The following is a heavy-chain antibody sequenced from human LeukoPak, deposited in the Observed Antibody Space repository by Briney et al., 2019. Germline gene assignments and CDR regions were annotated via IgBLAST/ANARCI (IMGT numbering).Heavy chain of an antibody. CDR2: VYAGGDYTSGTN. V-gene: IGHV4-59*13. CDR3: ARGDQEFDY. Sequence: SETLSLTCTVPGTSINTYSSSWIRQTPGKGLEWIGYVYAGGDYTSGTNTYSTSLESRATIILKTSRNWIALRLNSLTRADTAVYYCARGDQEFDYWGQGTRATVS. J-gene: IGHJ4*02. CDR1: GTSINTYS.